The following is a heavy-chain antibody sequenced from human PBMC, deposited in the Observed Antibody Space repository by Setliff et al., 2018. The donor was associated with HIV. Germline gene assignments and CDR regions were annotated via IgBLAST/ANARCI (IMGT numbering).Heavy chain of an antibody. J-gene: IGHJ4*02. D-gene: IGHD3-22*01. V-gene: IGHV3-30*18. CDR2: ISYDATNK. CDR1: GFTFSGFG. Sequence: GGSLRLSCAASGFTFSGFGMHWVRQAPGGGLEWVAFISYDATNKFYADSVKGRFTISRHSSKNTVFLQMNSLRAEDTAVYHCAKADDMSGYYWGTFEYWGQGTLVTVSS. CDR3: AKADDMSGYYWGTFEY.